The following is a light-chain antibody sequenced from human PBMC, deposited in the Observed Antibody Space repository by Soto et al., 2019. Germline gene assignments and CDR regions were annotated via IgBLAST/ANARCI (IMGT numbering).Light chain of an antibody. Sequence: EIVLTQSPGTLSLSPGERASLSCRASQSVSSNYLAWYQQKSGQAPSLLIYDVSRRATGIPERFSGSGSGTEFTLTISSLQPEDFTTYYCQQTKTPGTFGQGTKVDIK. V-gene: IGKV3-20*01. J-gene: IGKJ1*01. CDR3: QQTKTPGT. CDR2: DVS. CDR1: QSVSSNY.